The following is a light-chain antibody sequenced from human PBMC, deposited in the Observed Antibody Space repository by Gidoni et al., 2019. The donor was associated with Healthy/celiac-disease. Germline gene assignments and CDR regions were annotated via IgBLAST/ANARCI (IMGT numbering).Light chain of an antibody. CDR3: QQYNNWPPT. CDR1: QSVSSN. Sequence: EIVMTQSPATLSVSPGERATPSCRASQSVSSNLAWYQQKPGQAPKLLIYGASTRDTGIPARFSGSGSGTEFTLTISSLQSEDFAVYYCQQYNNWPPTFGQGTKVEIK. J-gene: IGKJ1*01. CDR2: GAS. V-gene: IGKV3-15*01.